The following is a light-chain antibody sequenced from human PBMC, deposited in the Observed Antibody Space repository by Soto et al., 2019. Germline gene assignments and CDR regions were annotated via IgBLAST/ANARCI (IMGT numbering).Light chain of an antibody. CDR1: QTITSY. V-gene: IGKV1-39*01. CDR3: QQSYSLPLT. CDR2: SAS. Sequence: DIQMTQSPSSLSASVGDRVTITCRASQTITSYVNWYQQKPGKAPKLLIYSASSLESGVPSRFSGSESGTEFTLTISSLQPEEFATYYCQQSYSLPLTFGGGTKVDIK. J-gene: IGKJ4*01.